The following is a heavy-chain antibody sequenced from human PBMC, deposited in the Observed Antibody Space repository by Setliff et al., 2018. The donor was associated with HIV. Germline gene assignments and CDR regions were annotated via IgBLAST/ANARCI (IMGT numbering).Heavy chain of an antibody. Sequence: SETLSLTCTVSGGSISRYYWSWIRQPPGKGLEWIGYIYYSGSANYNPSLKSRVTISVDTSKNQFSLKLTSVTAADTAMYYCARGPSLQTTLFDYWGQGTLVTVSS. CDR1: GGSISRYY. V-gene: IGHV4-59*01. J-gene: IGHJ4*02. CDR3: ARGPSLQTTLFDY. CDR2: IYYSGSA.